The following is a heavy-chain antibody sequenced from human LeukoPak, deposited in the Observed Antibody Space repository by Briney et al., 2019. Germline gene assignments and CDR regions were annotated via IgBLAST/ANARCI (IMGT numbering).Heavy chain of an antibody. Sequence: PGGSLRLSCAASGFTFSSYWMSWVRQAPGKGLEWVSYISRAGSTIYYADSVKGRFTISRDNAQNSLELHMISLRAEDSAIYYCARRHSLGWPDSWGQGTVVTVSS. CDR1: GFTFSSYW. V-gene: IGHV3-48*04. CDR3: ARRHSLGWPDS. CDR2: ISRAGSTI. J-gene: IGHJ4*02. D-gene: IGHD6-19*01.